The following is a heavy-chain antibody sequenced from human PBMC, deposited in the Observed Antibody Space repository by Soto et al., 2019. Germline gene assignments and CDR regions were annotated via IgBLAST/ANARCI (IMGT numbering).Heavy chain of an antibody. V-gene: IGHV4-59*08. J-gene: IGHJ4*02. Sequence: TLSLTCTVSGGSISPYYWSWVRQPPGKGLEWIAFIFYSGSTNYNPSLKSRVTISVDTSKNQFSLKLTSVTAADTAVYYCARHSSQNFDWLEYWGQGTLVTVSS. CDR1: GGSISPYY. CDR2: IFYSGST. D-gene: IGHD3-9*01. CDR3: ARHSSQNFDWLEY.